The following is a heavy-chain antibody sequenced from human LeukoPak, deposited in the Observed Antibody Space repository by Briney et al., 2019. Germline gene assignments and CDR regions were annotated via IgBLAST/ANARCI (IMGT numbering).Heavy chain of an antibody. Sequence: SETLSLTCTVSGGSISSYYWSWIRQPPGKGLEWIGYFYYSGSTNYNPSLKSRVTISVDTSKNQFSLKLSSVTAADTAVYYCARGDYDAYFDYWGQGTLVTVSS. CDR2: FYYSGST. J-gene: IGHJ4*02. D-gene: IGHD4/OR15-4a*01. CDR3: ARGDYDAYFDY. V-gene: IGHV4-59*01. CDR1: GGSISSYY.